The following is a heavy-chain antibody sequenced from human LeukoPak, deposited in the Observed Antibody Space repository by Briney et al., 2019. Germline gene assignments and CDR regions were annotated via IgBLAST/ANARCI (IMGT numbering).Heavy chain of an antibody. CDR3: ARGLDSSNGMDV. CDR1: GFTFSSYG. V-gene: IGHV3-33*01. Sequence: PGRSLRLSCAASGFTFSSYGMHWVRQAPGKGLEWVAVIWYDGSNKYYADSVMGRFTISRDNSKNTLYLQMNSLRAEDTAVYYCARGLDSSNGMDVWGKGTTVTVSS. D-gene: IGHD2-2*03. J-gene: IGHJ6*04. CDR2: IWYDGSNK.